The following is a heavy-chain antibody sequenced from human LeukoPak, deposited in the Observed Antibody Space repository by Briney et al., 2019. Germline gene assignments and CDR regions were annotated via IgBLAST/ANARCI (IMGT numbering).Heavy chain of an antibody. CDR3: ARGRKAAATRWWGH. Sequence: SETLSLTCAVYGGSFSGYCWSWIRQPPGKGLEWIGEINHSGSTNYNPSLKSRVTISVDTSKNQFSLKLSSVTAADTAVYYCARGRKAAATRWWGHWGQGTLVTVSS. V-gene: IGHV4-34*01. D-gene: IGHD2-15*01. J-gene: IGHJ4*02. CDR2: INHSGST. CDR1: GGSFSGYC.